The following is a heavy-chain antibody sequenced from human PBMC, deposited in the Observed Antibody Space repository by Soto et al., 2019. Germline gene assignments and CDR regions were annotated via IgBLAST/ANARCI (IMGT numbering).Heavy chain of an antibody. CDR2: ISYDGSNK. D-gene: IGHD3-16*01. CDR3: ARDWGRSSSSFKPPHNAFDI. CDR1: GFTFSSYA. V-gene: IGHV3-30*04. Sequence: GGSLRLSCAASGFTFSSYAMHWVRQAPGKGLEWVAVISYDGSNKYYADSVKGRFTISRDNSKNTLYLQMNSLRAEDTAVYYCARDWGRSSSSFKPPHNAFDIWGQGTMVTVSS. J-gene: IGHJ3*02.